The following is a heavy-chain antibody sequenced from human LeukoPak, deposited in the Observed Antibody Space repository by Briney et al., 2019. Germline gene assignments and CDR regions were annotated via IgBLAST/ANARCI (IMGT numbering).Heavy chain of an antibody. D-gene: IGHD6-13*01. CDR1: GYSISSGYY. CDR3: ARAAAGLLAWFDP. V-gene: IGHV4-38-2*01. CDR2: IYHSGST. Sequence: SETLSLTCAVSGYSISSGYYWGWIRQPPGKGLEWIGSIYHSGSTYYNPSLKSRVTISVDTSKNQFSLKLSSVTAADPAVYSCARAAAGLLAWFDPWGQETRVTVSS. J-gene: IGHJ5*02.